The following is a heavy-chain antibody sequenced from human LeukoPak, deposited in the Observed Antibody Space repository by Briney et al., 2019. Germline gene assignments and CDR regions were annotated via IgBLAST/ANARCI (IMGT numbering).Heavy chain of an antibody. D-gene: IGHD3-22*01. CDR1: GYTFTGYY. Sequence: ASVTVSFKASGYTFTGYYMHWVRQAPGQGLEWMGWINANSGDTKYAQKFQGRVTMTRDTSISTAYMELSRLRSDDTAMYYCAREISVYSDYWGQGTLVTVSS. CDR3: AREISVYSDY. CDR2: INANSGDT. J-gene: IGHJ4*02. V-gene: IGHV1-2*02.